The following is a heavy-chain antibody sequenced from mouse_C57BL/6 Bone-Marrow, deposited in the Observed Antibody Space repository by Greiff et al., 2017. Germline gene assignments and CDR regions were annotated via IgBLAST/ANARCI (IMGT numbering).Heavy chain of an antibody. J-gene: IGHJ1*03. D-gene: IGHD1-1*01. CDR3: ARVGYYGSSYVRYFDV. V-gene: IGHV1-64*01. CDR1: GYTFTSYW. CDR2: IHPNSGST. Sequence: VQLQLPGAELVKPGASVKLSCKASGYTFTSYWMHWVKQRPGQGLEWIGMIHPNSGSTNYNEKFKSKATLTVDKSSSTAYMELSSLTSEDSAVYYCARVGYYGSSYVRYFDVWGTGTTVTVSS.